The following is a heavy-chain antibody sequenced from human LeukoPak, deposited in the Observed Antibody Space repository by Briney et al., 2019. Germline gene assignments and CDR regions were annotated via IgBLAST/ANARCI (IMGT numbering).Heavy chain of an antibody. D-gene: IGHD3-10*01. J-gene: IGHJ5*02. V-gene: IGHV3-30*02. CDR2: IRYDGSNN. Sequence: GGSLRLSCAASGFTFSSYGMYWVRQAPGKGLEWVAFIRYDGSNNYYGDSVKGRFTISRDNSKNTLYLQMNSLRAEDTAVYYCAKGYGSGNFEFDPWGQGTLGTVSS. CDR1: GFTFSSYG. CDR3: AKGYGSGNFEFDP.